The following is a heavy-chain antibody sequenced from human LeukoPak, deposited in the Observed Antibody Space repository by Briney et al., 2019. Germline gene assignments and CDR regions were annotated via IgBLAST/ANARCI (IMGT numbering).Heavy chain of an antibody. CDR3: ARVVYAPRDYYYYMDV. Sequence: SETLSLTCAVYGGSFSGYYWSWIRQPPGKGLEWIGEINHSGSTNYNPSLKSRVTISVDTSKNQFSLKLSSVTAADTAVCYCARVVYAPRDYYYYMDVWGKGTTVTVSS. D-gene: IGHD2-8*02. CDR1: GGSFSGYY. V-gene: IGHV4-34*01. CDR2: INHSGST. J-gene: IGHJ6*03.